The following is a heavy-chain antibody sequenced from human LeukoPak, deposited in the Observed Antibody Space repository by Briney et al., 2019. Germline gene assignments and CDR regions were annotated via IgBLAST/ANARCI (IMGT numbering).Heavy chain of an antibody. Sequence: GRSLRLSCAASGFTFSSYGMHWVRQAPGKGLEWVGVIWYDGSNKYFADSVKGRFTISRDNSKNTLYLQMNSLRAEDTAVYYCARAGYDSSGYYPYYFDYWGQGTLVTVSS. CDR1: GFTFSSYG. D-gene: IGHD3-22*01. CDR2: IWYDGSNK. J-gene: IGHJ4*02. CDR3: ARAGYDSSGYYPYYFDY. V-gene: IGHV3-33*01.